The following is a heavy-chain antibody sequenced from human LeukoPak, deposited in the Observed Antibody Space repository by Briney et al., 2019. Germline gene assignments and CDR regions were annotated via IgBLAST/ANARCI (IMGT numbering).Heavy chain of an antibody. D-gene: IGHD6-6*01. CDR3: ARGYSSSSEDYYFDY. J-gene: IGHJ4*02. CDR2: ISSSSTI. V-gene: IGHV3-48*04. Sequence: GGFLRLSCAASGFTFSSYSMNWVRQAPGKGLEWVSYISSSSTIYYADSVKGRFTISRDNAKNSLYLQMNSLRAEDTAVYYCARGYSSSSEDYYFDYWGQGTLVTVSS. CDR1: GFTFSSYS.